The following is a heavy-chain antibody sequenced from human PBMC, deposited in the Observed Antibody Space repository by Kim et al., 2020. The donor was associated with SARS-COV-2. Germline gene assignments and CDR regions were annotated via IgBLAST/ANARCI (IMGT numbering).Heavy chain of an antibody. D-gene: IGHD2-15*01. J-gene: IGHJ4*02. V-gene: IGHV4-31*02. CDR3: ARVLGGQGVDY. Sequence: SYHPPLKSRITRSVDRSENQFALKLSSVTAADTAVYYCARVLGGQGVDYWGQGTLVTVSS.